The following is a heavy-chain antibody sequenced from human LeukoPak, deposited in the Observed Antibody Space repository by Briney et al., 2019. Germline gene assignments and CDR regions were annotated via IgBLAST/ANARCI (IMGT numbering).Heavy chain of an antibody. CDR1: GFTFSSYA. Sequence: GGSLRLSCAASGFTFSSYAMSWVRQAPGKGLEWVSAISGSGGSTYYADSVKGRFTISRDNSKNTLYLQMNSLRAEDTAAYYCARVDTATNYYFDYWGQGTLVTVSS. V-gene: IGHV3-23*01. D-gene: IGHD5-18*01. J-gene: IGHJ4*02. CDR2: ISGSGGST. CDR3: ARVDTATNYYFDY.